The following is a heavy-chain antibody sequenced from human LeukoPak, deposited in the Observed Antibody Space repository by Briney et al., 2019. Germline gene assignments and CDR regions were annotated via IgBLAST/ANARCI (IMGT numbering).Heavy chain of an antibody. CDR1: GGSFSGYY. CDR2: INHSGST. V-gene: IGHV4-34*01. J-gene: IGHJ4*02. D-gene: IGHD6-13*01. Sequence: SETLSLTCAVYGGSFSGYYWSWIRQPPGKGLEWIGEINHSGSTNYNPSLKSRVTISVDTSKNQFSLKLSSVTAADTAVYYCASRYSSSWYYFDYWGQGTLVTVSS. CDR3: ASRYSSSWYYFDY.